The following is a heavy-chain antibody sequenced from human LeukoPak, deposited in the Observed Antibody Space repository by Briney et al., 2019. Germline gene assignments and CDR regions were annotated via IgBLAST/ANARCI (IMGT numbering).Heavy chain of an antibody. V-gene: IGHV1-46*01. CDR3: ARWGYCSSTSCYYYYYGMDV. Sequence: GASVKVSCKASGYTFTSYYMHWVRQAPGQGLEWMGIINPSGGSTSYAQKFQGRVTMTRNTSISTAYVELSSLRSEDTAVYYCARWGYCSSTSCYYYYYGMDVWGQGTTVTVSS. CDR2: INPSGGST. D-gene: IGHD2-2*01. J-gene: IGHJ6*02. CDR1: GYTFTSYY.